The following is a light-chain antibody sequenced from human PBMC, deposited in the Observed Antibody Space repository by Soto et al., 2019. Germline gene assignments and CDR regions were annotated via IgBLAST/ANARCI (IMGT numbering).Light chain of an antibody. Sequence: DIQLTQSPFILSASVGDSITISCRASQSIGNSLAWYQQKPGKAPKVLIYAGSSLDRGVPSRFSASGFGTDFTLRVNSLQPDDFATYYCQHYNRYSGTFGQGTKVEV. CDR3: QHYNRYSGT. V-gene: IGKV1-5*01. J-gene: IGKJ1*01. CDR2: AGS. CDR1: QSIGNS.